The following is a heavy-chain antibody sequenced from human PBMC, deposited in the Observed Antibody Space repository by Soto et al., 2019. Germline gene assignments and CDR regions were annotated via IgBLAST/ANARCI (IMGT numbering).Heavy chain of an antibody. J-gene: IGHJ4*02. CDR3: TRYGDYSFDY. D-gene: IGHD4-17*01. CDR1: GFTFSGSA. Sequence: EVHLVESGGGLVQPGGSLKLSCAASGFTFSGSAMHWVRQASGKGLEWVGRIRSKANAYATDYAASVRGRFTISRDDSKNMAYLQMNSLKTEDTAVYYCTRYGDYSFDYWGQGTLVTVSS. CDR2: IRSKANAYAT. V-gene: IGHV3-73*02.